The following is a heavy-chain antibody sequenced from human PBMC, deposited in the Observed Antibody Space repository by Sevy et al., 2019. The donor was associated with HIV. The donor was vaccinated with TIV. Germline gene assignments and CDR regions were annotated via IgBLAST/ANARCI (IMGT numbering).Heavy chain of an antibody. J-gene: IGHJ4*02. CDR2: IYSDGTT. D-gene: IGHD5-18*01. Sequence: GESLKISCAASGFTVSSNYMTWVRQVPGKGLEGVSVIYSDGTTYHADSVKDRFTISRDNSKNTLYLQMNSLRAEDTAVYYCARGKSGYGYALNYWGQGTLVTVSS. CDR1: GFTVSSNY. CDR3: ARGKSGYGYALNY. V-gene: IGHV3-66*01.